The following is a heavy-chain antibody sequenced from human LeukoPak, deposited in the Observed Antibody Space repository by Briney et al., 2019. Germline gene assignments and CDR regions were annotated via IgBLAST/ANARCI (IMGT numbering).Heavy chain of an antibody. CDR3: ATGGSNDYYDSSGYPNLFDY. D-gene: IGHD3-22*01. CDR1: VYTLTELS. Sequence: ASVKVSCKVSVYTLTELSMPWVRQAPGKGLEWMGGFDPEDGETIYAQKFQGRVTMTEDTSTDTAYMELSSLRSEDTAVYYCATGGSNDYYDSSGYPNLFDYWGQGTLVTVSS. CDR2: FDPEDGET. J-gene: IGHJ4*02. V-gene: IGHV1-24*01.